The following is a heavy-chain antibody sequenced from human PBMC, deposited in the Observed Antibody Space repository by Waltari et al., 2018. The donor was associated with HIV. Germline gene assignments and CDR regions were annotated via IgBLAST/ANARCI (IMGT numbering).Heavy chain of an antibody. CDR1: GFTFGSYS. D-gene: IGHD6-13*01. V-gene: IGHV3-21*01. J-gene: IGHJ4*02. CDR3: ARVWYSSSRGEPDY. CDR2: ISSCGSYI. Sequence: EVQLVESGGGLVKPGGSLRLSCVVSGFTFGSYSMNWVRQARGKGVEWFSSISSCGSYIYYADSLKGRFTISRDNAKNSLYLQMNSLRAEDTAVYYCARVWYSSSRGEPDYWGQGALVTVSS.